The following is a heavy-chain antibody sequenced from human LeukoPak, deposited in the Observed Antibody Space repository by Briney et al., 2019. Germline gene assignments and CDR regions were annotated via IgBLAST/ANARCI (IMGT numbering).Heavy chain of an antibody. D-gene: IGHD4/OR15-4a*01. V-gene: IGHV3-30*04. CDR3: ARGANFDY. CDR1: GFTFSSYA. CDR2: ISYDGSNK. J-gene: IGHJ4*02. Sequence: SGGSLRLSCAASGFTFSSYAMHWVRQAPGKGLEWVAVISYDGSNKYYADSVKSRFTISRDNSKNTLYLQMNSLRAEDTAVYYCARGANFDYWGQGTLVTVSS.